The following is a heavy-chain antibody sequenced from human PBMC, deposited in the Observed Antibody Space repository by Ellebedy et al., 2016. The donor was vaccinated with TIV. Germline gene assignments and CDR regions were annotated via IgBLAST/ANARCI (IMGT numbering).Heavy chain of an antibody. Sequence: SQTLSLTCVISGDSVSTDIGWNWIRQSPSRGLEWLGRTYYRSKWNNDYAVSLKSRITINPDTSKNLFSLQLNYVTPEDTAVYYCARGWFGSGMGVWGQGTTVTVSS. J-gene: IGHJ6*02. CDR1: GDSVSTDIG. CDR2: TYYRSKWNN. D-gene: IGHD3-16*01. V-gene: IGHV6-1*01. CDR3: ARGWFGSGMGV.